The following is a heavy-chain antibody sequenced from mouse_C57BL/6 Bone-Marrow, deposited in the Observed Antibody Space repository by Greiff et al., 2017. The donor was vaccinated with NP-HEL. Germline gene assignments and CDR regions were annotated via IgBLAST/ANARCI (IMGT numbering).Heavy chain of an antibody. CDR1: GYTFTSYW. CDR3: AICRDYSNPWFAY. Sequence: QVQLQQPGAELVKPGASVKVSCKASGYTFTSYWMHWVKQRPGQGLEWIGRIHPSDSDTNYNQQFKGKATLTVDKSSSTAYMQLISLTSEDSAVYYCAICRDYSNPWFAYWGQGTLVTVSA. J-gene: IGHJ3*01. CDR2: IHPSDSDT. V-gene: IGHV1-74*01. D-gene: IGHD2-5*01.